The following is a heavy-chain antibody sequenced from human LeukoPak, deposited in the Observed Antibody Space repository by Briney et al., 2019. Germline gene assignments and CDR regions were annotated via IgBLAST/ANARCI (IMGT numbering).Heavy chain of an antibody. CDR2: INSDGSST. V-gene: IGHV3-74*01. CDR1: GFTFSVYW. J-gene: IGHJ3*02. CDR3: AKARYGAYAFDAFDI. D-gene: IGHD4/OR15-4a*01. Sequence: PGGSLRLSCAASGFTFSVYWMHWVRQAPGKGLVWVSRINSDGSSTIYADSVKGRFTISRDNSKNTLYLQMNSLRAEDTAVYYCAKARYGAYAFDAFDIWGQGTMVTVSS.